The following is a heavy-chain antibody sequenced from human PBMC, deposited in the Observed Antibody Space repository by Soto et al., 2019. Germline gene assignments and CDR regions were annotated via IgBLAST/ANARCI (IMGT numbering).Heavy chain of an antibody. D-gene: IGHD3-9*01. J-gene: IGHJ5*02. CDR3: ATSYDTGFDP. CDR2: ITPNSGYT. CDR1: GYKFSTYA. V-gene: IGHV1-18*01. Sequence: QLQLTQSGGEARKPGASVRVSCAASGYKFSTYAISWLRQAPGQGLEWMGLITPNSGYTNYAQKFQGRLILTTDIPSSTAYMELTSLRYDDTAIYYCATSYDTGFDPSGQGTLVSVS.